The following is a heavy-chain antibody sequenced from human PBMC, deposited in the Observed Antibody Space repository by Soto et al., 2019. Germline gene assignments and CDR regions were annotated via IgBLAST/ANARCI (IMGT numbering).Heavy chain of an antibody. CDR1: GGSISISNW. V-gene: IGHV4-4*02. CDR2: IYHSVST. Sequence: PAEPRCLTCAVSGGSISISNWWSWVLHPPLKGLEWIGEIYHSVSTNYNPSLKSRVTISVDKSKNQFSLKLSSVTAADTAVYYCARFTVVVPAAIGGEYYYYGMDVWGQGTTVTVSS. J-gene: IGHJ6*02. D-gene: IGHD2-2*02. CDR3: ARFTVVVPAAIGGEYYYYGMDV.